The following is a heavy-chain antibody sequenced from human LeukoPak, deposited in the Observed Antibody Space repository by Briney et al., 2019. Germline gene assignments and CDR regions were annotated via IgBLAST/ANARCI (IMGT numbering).Heavy chain of an antibody. J-gene: IGHJ4*02. D-gene: IGHD3-10*01. CDR2: ISGSGGRT. CDR1: GLTFSNYA. V-gene: IGHV3-23*01. CDR3: ASRGHVGSGTYSPYDY. Sequence: GGSLRLSCAASGLTFSNYAMSWVRQAPGKGLEWVSVISGSGGRTYYADSVKGRFTISRDNSRNTVYLQMTSLRAEDTAVYYCASRGHVGSGTYSPYDYWGQGTLVTVSS.